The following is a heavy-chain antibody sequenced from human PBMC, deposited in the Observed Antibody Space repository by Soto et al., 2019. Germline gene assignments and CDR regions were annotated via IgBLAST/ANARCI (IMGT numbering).Heavy chain of an antibody. D-gene: IGHD6-13*01. CDR1: GFTFSTYW. V-gene: IGHV3-74*01. Sequence: EVQLVESGGGLVQPGGSLRLSCAASGFTFSTYWMHWIRQGPGKGLVWVSRIKGDGSSTSYADSVKGRFTISRDNAKNTVDLQMDSLRADDTAVYYCARGVYGAWYFDLLGRGTLVTVSS. J-gene: IGHJ2*01. CDR2: IKGDGSST. CDR3: ARGVYGAWYFDL.